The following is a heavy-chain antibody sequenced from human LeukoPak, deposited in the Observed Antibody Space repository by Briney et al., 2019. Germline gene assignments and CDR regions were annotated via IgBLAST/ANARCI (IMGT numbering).Heavy chain of an antibody. J-gene: IGHJ3*02. CDR1: GYSISSGSY. Sequence: KPSETLSLTCAVSGYSISSGSYWGWVRQPPGKGLEWIATIYHSGSTYYNPSLQSRVTISMDTSKNQFSLMLTSVTAADTAVYYCTRAPSDRWAKDAFDIWGPGTMVTVSS. V-gene: IGHV4-38-2*01. CDR2: IYHSGST. CDR3: TRAPSDRWAKDAFDI. D-gene: IGHD5-24*01.